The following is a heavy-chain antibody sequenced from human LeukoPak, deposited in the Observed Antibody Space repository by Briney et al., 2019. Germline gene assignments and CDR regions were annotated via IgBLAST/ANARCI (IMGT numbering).Heavy chain of an antibody. CDR1: GGSFSGYY. V-gene: IGHV4-34*01. Sequence: SETLSLTCAVYGGSFSGYYWSWIRQPPGKGLEWIGEINHSGSTNYNPSLKSRVTISVDTSKNQFSLKLSSVTAADTAVYYCARGGQQLDPEYGTFDIWGQGTMVTVSS. J-gene: IGHJ3*02. CDR3: ARGGQQLDPEYGTFDI. D-gene: IGHD6-13*01. CDR2: INHSGST.